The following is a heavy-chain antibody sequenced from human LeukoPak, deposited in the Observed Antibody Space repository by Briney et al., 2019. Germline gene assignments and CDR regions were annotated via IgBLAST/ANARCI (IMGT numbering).Heavy chain of an antibody. CDR3: AKGESSGS. J-gene: IGHJ4*02. CDR1: GFTFSSYG. D-gene: IGHD6-19*01. Sequence: PGWSLRLSCAASGFTFSSYGMHWVRQDPGKGLECVAVISYDGSNKYYADSVKGRFTISRDNSKNTLYLQMNSLRAEDTAVYYCAKGESSGSWGQGTLVTVSS. V-gene: IGHV3-30*18. CDR2: ISYDGSNK.